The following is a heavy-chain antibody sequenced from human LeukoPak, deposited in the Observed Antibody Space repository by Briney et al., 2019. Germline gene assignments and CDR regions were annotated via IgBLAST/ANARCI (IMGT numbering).Heavy chain of an antibody. D-gene: IGHD2-21*02. Sequence: GGSLRLSCAASGFTFSSYAMSWVRQAPGKGLVWVSAISGSGGSTYYADSVKGRFTISRDHSKTTLYLQMNSLRAEDTAVYYCAKLIVVVTATGIDYWGQGTLVTVSS. CDR2: ISGSGGST. CDR3: AKLIVVVTATGIDY. J-gene: IGHJ4*02. V-gene: IGHV3-23*01. CDR1: GFTFSSYA.